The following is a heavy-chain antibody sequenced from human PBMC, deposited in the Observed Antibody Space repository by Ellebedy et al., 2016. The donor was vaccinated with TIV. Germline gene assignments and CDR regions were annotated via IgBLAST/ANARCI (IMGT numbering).Heavy chain of an antibody. V-gene: IGHV1-18*01. D-gene: IGHD6-13*01. J-gene: IGHJ4*02. CDR3: AREGDNRLRWYTTDY. Sequence: AASVKVSCKASGYTFTNYGISWVRQAPGQGLEWMGWISTFNGNTKYAQKFQGRVTVTTETSTSTAYLDLRSLRSDDTAVYYSAREGDNRLRWYTTDYWGQGTLVTVSS. CDR1: GYTFTNYG. CDR2: ISTFNGNT.